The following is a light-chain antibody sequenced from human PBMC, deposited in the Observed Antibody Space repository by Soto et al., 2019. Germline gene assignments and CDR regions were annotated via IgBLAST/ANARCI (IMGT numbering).Light chain of an antibody. CDR3: QQRDTWPIT. Sequence: EIVLTQSPVTLSLSPGERATLSCRASQSVSSSYLAWYQQKPGQAPRLLIYETSNRATGIPARFSGSGSGTDFTLTISSLEPEDFAVYYCQQRDTWPITFGQGTRLEIK. V-gene: IGKV3D-20*02. CDR2: ETS. J-gene: IGKJ5*01. CDR1: QSVSSSY.